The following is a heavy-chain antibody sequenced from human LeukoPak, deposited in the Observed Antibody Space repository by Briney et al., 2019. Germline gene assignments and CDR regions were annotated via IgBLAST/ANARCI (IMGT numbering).Heavy chain of an antibody. CDR1: GYTFTGYY. CDR3: ATQIICRGGTCYSSYHYYAMDV. CDR2: INPNSGGT. J-gene: IGHJ6*02. Sequence: GASVKVSCKASGYTFTGYYIHWVRQAPGQGLEWMGWINPNSGGTNYAQKFQGRVTMTRDTSISTAYMELSRLRSDDTAVYYCATQIICRGGTCYSSYHYYAMDVWGQGTTVTVSS. D-gene: IGHD2-15*01. V-gene: IGHV1-2*02.